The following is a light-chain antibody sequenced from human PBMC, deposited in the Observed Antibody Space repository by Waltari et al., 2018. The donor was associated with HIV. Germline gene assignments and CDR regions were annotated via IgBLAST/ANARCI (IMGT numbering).Light chain of an antibody. J-gene: IGLJ2*01. Sequence: QSVLTQPPSASGTPGQRVTISCPGSSSDIGSNPVIWYQQLPGTAPKLLIYGKNPRPAGVPDRFSGSQSGTSASLTISGLQSEDEADYHCASWDDSLNGYVVFGGGTKLTVL. CDR2: GKN. CDR3: ASWDDSLNGYVV. CDR1: SSDIGSNP. V-gene: IGLV1-44*01.